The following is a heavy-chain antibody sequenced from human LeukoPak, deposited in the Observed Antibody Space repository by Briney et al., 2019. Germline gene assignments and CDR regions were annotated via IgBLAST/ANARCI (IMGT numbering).Heavy chain of an antibody. CDR3: ARERQYDMDV. V-gene: IGHV3-74*01. CDR2: VNSDGSRT. J-gene: IGHJ6*02. Sequence: GGSLRLSCVASGFTFSSHWMHWVRQAPGSGLVWVSRVNSDGSRTSYADSVKGRFTISRDNAKNTLYLQMNSLRAEDMAVYYCARERQYDMDVWGQGTTVTVSS. CDR1: GFTFSSHW.